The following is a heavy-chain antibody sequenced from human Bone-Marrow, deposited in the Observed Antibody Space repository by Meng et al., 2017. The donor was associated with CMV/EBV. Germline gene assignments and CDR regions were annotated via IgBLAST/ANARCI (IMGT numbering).Heavy chain of an antibody. J-gene: IGHJ4*02. D-gene: IGHD1-14*01. V-gene: IGHV1-2*02. CDR2: INPSSGAT. CDR3: ARAQPYYYISY. Sequence: ASVKVSCKASGYTFTTNYIHWVRQAPGQGLEWMGWINPSSGATKYAQKFQGRVTMIRDTSISTAYMELRRLRSDDTAVYFCARAQPYYYISYWGQGTLVTVPS. CDR1: GYTFTTNY.